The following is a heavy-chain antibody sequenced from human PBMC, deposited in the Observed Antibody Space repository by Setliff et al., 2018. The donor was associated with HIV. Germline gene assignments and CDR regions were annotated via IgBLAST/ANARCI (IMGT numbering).Heavy chain of an antibody. Sequence: SETLSLTCNVSGVSISSHYWSWIRQPPGKGLEWIGTLYHAGSTSYNSSLKSRVTISGDTSKNLFSLKVTSVTAVDTAVYYCARPVSKYFYGMDVWGLGTTVTVSS. J-gene: IGHJ6*02. CDR3: ARPVSKYFYGMDV. CDR1: GVSISSHY. V-gene: IGHV4-59*11. CDR2: LYHAGST.